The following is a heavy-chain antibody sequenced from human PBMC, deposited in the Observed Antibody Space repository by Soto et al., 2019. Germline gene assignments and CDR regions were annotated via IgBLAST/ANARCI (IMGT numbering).Heavy chain of an antibody. CDR2: IIPIFGTA. CDR1: GGTFSSYA. J-gene: IGHJ5*02. Sequence: QVQLVQSGAEVKKPGSSVKVSCKASGGTFSSYAISWVRQAPGQGLEWMGGIIPIFGTANYAQKFQGRVTITADESTSTAYMELGSLRSEDTAVYYCARAWSAVVAANWFAPWGQGTLVTVSS. V-gene: IGHV1-69*01. CDR3: ARAWSAVVAANWFAP. D-gene: IGHD2-15*01.